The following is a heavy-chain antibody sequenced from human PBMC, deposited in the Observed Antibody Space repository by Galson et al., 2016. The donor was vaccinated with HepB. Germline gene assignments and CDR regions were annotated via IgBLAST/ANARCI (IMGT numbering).Heavy chain of an antibody. Sequence: SLRLSCAASGFTVSSNYLSWVRQAPGKGLEWVSIVYSDGSTYYSDSVRGRFTISRDNSNNIVYLQMNSLRAQDTAVYFCAKNTATARVWGHYYYYMDVWGKGTTVTVSS. J-gene: IGHJ6*03. V-gene: IGHV3-53*01. CDR3: AKNTATARVWGHYYYYMDV. CDR1: GFTVSSNY. CDR2: VYSDGST. D-gene: IGHD3-16*01.